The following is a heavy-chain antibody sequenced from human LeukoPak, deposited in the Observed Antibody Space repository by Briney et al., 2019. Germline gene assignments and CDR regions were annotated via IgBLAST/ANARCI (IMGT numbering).Heavy chain of an antibody. Sequence: PGGSLRLSCAASGFTFSSYGMHWVRQAPGKGLEWVAVISYDGSNKYYADSVKGRFTISRDNSKNTLYLQMNSLRAEDTAVYYCAKSGTGYCSSNSCAGFDYWGQGTLVTVSS. CDR3: AKSGTGYCSSNSCAGFDY. CDR1: GFTFSSYG. CDR2: ISYDGSNK. D-gene: IGHD2-2*01. J-gene: IGHJ4*02. V-gene: IGHV3-30*18.